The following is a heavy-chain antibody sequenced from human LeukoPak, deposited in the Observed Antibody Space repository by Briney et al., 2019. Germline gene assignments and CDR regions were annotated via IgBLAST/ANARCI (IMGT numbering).Heavy chain of an antibody. Sequence: GASVKVSCKASGYTFTSYGISWVRQAPGQGLEWMGWISAYNGNTNYAQKLQGRVTMTTDTSTSTAYMELRSLRSDDTAVYYCARDQEERFLEWPPGYWGQGTLVTVSS. CDR2: ISAYNGNT. J-gene: IGHJ4*02. V-gene: IGHV1-18*01. CDR1: GYTFTSYG. D-gene: IGHD3-3*01. CDR3: ARDQEERFLEWPPGY.